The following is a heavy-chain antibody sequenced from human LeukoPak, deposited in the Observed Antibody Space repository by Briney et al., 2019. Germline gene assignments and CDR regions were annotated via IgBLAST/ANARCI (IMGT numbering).Heavy chain of an antibody. V-gene: IGHV1-18*01. D-gene: IGHD3-3*01. Sequence: GASVKVSCKASGHTFTSYGISWVRQAPGQGLEWMGWISPYNGNTNYAQKFQGRVTMTTDTSTSTAYMELRSLRSDDTAVYYCARDATETYYDFWRGYYTWFDYWGQGTLVTVST. CDR3: ARDATETYYDFWRGYYTWFDY. CDR2: ISPYNGNT. CDR1: GHTFTSYG. J-gene: IGHJ4*02.